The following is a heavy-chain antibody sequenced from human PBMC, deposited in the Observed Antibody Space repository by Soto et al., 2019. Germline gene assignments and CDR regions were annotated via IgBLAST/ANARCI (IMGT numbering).Heavy chain of an antibody. CDR2: IYYSGST. CDR3: ARHSTYYDFWSGLSFPRIFDY. J-gene: IGHJ4*02. D-gene: IGHD3-3*01. CDR1: GGSISSSSYY. V-gene: IGHV4-39*01. Sequence: SETLSLTCTVSGGSISSSSYYWGWIRQPPGKGLEWIGSIYYSGSTYYNPSLKSRVTISVDTSKNQFSLKLSSVTAADTAVYYCARHSTYYDFWSGLSFPRIFDYWGQGTLVTVSS.